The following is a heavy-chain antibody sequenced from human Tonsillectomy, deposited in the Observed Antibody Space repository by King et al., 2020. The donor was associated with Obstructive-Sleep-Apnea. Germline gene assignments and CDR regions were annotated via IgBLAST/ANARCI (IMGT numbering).Heavy chain of an antibody. CDR3: ARGRLIAAAGID. J-gene: IGHJ4*02. CDR2: IYYNGGT. D-gene: IGHD6-13*01. V-gene: IGHV4-59*02. Sequence: VPLQESGPGLVKPSETLSLTCAVSGGSVSSHYWSWIRPPPGRGLEWIGYIYYNGGTNYSPSLKSRVAMSVDTSKNQFSLRLSSVTAADTAVYYCARGRLIAAAGIDWGQGTLVTVSS. CDR1: GGSVSSHY.